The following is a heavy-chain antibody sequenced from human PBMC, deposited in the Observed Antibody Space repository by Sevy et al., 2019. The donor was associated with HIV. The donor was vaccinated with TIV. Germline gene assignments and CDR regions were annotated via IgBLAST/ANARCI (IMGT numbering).Heavy chain of an antibody. CDR1: GFTFSNAW. Sequence: GGSLRLSCAASGFTFSNAWMSWVRQAPGKGLEWVGRIKSKTDGGTTDYAAPVKGRFTISRDDSKNTLYLQMNSLKTEDTAVYYCTTALVVRGVIISPFDYWGQGTLVTVSS. CDR2: IKSKTDGGTT. D-gene: IGHD3-10*01. J-gene: IGHJ4*02. V-gene: IGHV3-15*01. CDR3: TTALVVRGVIISPFDY.